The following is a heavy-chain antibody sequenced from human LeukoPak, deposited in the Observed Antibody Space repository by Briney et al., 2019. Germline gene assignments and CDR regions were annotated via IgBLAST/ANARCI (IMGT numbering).Heavy chain of an antibody. CDR3: ARNWGEYSSSYYFDY. J-gene: IGHJ4*02. Sequence: PGGSLRLSCAASGLTFSDYYMSWIRQAPGKGLEWVSYISSSGSTIYYADSVKGRFTISRDNAKNSLYLQMNSLRAEDTAVYYCARNWGEYSSSYYFDYWGQGTLVTVSS. CDR1: GLTFSDYY. D-gene: IGHD6-6*01. CDR2: ISSSGSTI. V-gene: IGHV3-11*04.